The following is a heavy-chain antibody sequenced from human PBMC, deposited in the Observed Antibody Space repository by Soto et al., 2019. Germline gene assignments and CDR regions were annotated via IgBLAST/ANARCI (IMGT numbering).Heavy chain of an antibody. J-gene: IGHJ6*03. V-gene: IGHV3-9*01. CDR2: ISWNSGVI. CDR3: AKDTSGAEVGIMDV. Sequence: EVKLVESGGGLVQPGRSLRLSCATSGFIFDDYAMHWVRQAPGKGLEWVSGISWNSGVINYADSVKGRFTTSRDNAKNPLYLKLSSLSSADTATYFCAKDTSGAEVGIMDVWGKGTTVIVSS. D-gene: IGHD1-26*01. CDR1: GFIFDDYA.